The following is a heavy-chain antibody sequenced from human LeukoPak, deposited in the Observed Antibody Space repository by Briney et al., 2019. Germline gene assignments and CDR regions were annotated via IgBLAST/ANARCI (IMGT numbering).Heavy chain of an antibody. CDR3: ARAPDDFWSGWTGIDS. CDR2: ISSSSSYI. Sequence: GGSLRLSCAASGFTFSSYSMNWVRQAPGKGLEWVSSISSSSSYIYYADSVKGRFTISRDNAKNSLYLQMNSLRAEDTAVYYCARAPDDFWSGWTGIDSWGQGTLVTVSS. J-gene: IGHJ4*02. V-gene: IGHV3-21*01. CDR1: GFTFSSYS. D-gene: IGHD3-3*01.